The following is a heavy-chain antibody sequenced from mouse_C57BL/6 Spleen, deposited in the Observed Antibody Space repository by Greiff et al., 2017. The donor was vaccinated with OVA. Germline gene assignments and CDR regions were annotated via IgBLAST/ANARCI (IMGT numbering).Heavy chain of an antibody. CDR3: ARRPNYYGSAYAMDY. J-gene: IGHJ4*01. CDR2: ILPGSGST. D-gene: IGHD1-1*01. CDR1: GYTFTGYW. V-gene: IGHV1-9*01. Sequence: QVQLQQSGAELMKPGASVKLSCKATGYTFTGYWIEWVKQRPGHGLEWIGEILPGSGSTNYNEKFKGKATFTADKSSNTAYMQLSSLTTEDSAIYYGARRPNYYGSAYAMDYWGQGTSVTVSS.